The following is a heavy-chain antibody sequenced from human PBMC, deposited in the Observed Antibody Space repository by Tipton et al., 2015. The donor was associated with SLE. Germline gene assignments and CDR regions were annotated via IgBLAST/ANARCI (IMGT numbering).Heavy chain of an antibody. Sequence: QSGPEVKKPGASVMISCKASGYIFTGYNIHWMRQAPGQGLEWMGRINPNSGGTKYAQKYQGRVTMTRVTSIGAAYIDLSRLSSNVSSVYYWAGYSWSTFTFFVYWGQVTLVTVAS. V-gene: IGHV1-2*06. D-gene: IGHD3-3*01. CDR1: GYIFTGYN. CDR3: AGYSWSTFTFFVY. CDR2: INPNSGGT. J-gene: IGHJ4*02.